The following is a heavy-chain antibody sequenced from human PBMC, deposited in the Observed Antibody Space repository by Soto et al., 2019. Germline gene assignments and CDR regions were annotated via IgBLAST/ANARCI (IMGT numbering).Heavy chain of an antibody. V-gene: IGHV3-30*03. CDR1: GFTFRHSG. D-gene: IGHD2-21*02. CDR3: ARTIHGDSTGAFDY. CDR2: VSHDGTDQ. J-gene: IGHJ4*02. Sequence: QVQLVESGGGVVQPGRSLKLSCEASGFTFRHSGMHWVRQTPGKGLEWVALVSHDGTDQYYVDSVKGRFTISRDNFKNTLYLQMNSLRSEDTAVYYCARTIHGDSTGAFDYWGLGTLVTVSS.